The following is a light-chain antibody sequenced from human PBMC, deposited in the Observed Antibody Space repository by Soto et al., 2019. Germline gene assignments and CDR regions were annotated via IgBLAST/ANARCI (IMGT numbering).Light chain of an antibody. Sequence: EIVLTQSPATLSLSPGERATLSCRASQSVSRYLAWYQHKPGQAPRLLIYEASNRATGIPARFSGSGSGTYFTLTISSLEPEDFTVYYCQQRSSWARTFGQGTKVEIK. V-gene: IGKV3-11*01. CDR1: QSVSRY. CDR2: EAS. CDR3: QQRSSWART. J-gene: IGKJ1*01.